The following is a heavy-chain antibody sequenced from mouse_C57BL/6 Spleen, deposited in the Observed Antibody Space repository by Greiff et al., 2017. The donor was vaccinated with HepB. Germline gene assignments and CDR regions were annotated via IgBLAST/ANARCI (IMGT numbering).Heavy chain of an antibody. Sequence: EVKLQQSGPELVKPGASVKISCKASGYTFTDYYMNWVKQSHGKSLEWIGDINPNNGGTSYNQKFKGKATLTVDKSSSTAYMELRSLTSEDSAVYYCAREGGDYYGKYYFDYWGQGTTLTVSS. D-gene: IGHD2-1*01. CDR1: GYTFTDYY. CDR3: AREGGDYYGKYYFDY. J-gene: IGHJ2*01. CDR2: INPNNGGT. V-gene: IGHV1-26*01.